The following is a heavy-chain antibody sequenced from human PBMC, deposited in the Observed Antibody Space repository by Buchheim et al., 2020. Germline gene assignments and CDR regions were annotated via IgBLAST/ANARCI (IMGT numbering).Heavy chain of an antibody. CDR1: GGSFSAYY. Sequence: QVQLKQWGAGLLKPSETLSLTCAVYGGSFSAYYWSWIRQPPGKGLEWIGEINHSSRSTNYNPSLKSRVTISVDTCKDQFSGKLSSVTTADTAVYYCARDDDGSMDHWGQGTL. V-gene: IGHV4-34*01. CDR2: INHSSRST. D-gene: IGHD5-24*01. J-gene: IGHJ4*02. CDR3: ARDDDGSMDH.